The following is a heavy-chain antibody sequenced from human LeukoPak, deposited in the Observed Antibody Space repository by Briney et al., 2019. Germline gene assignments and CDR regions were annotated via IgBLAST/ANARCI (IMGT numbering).Heavy chain of an antibody. V-gene: IGHV3-64*01. CDR3: ATKEYDILTGYYLYYFDY. D-gene: IGHD3-9*01. CDR2: ISSKGGST. Sequence: GGSLRLSCAASGFTFSSYAMHWVRQAPGKGLEYVSAISSKGGSTYYANSVKGRFTISRDNSKNTLYLQMGSLRAEDTAVYYCATKEYDILTGYYLYYFDYWGQGTLVTVSS. CDR1: GFTFSSYA. J-gene: IGHJ4*02.